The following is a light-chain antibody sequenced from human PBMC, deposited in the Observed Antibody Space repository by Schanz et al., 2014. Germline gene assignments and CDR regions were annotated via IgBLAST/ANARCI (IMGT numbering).Light chain of an antibody. Sequence: DIQMTQSPSSLSASVGDRVTISCRASQSITSFLNWYQQKPGKAPKLLIYAACSLQSGVPSRFSGSGSGTEFTLTISSLQPDDFATYHCQRYDGYPLTFAGGTRVEI. CDR3: QRYDGYPLT. V-gene: IGKV1-39*01. J-gene: IGKJ4*01. CDR1: QSITSF. CDR2: AAC.